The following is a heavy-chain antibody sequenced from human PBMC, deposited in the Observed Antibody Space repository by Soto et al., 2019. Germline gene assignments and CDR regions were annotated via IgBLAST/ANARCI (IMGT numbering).Heavy chain of an antibody. CDR3: AKGLGYCSGGSCYPPGYYYGMDV. D-gene: IGHD2-15*01. Sequence: QVQLVESGGGVVQPGRSLRLSCAASGFTFSSFGMHWVRQAPGKGLEWVAVISYDGSNTYYADSLKGRFTISRDNSKNTLYLQMNSLRVEDTAVYYCAKGLGYCSGGSCYPPGYYYGMDVWGQGTTVTVSS. CDR2: ISYDGSNT. J-gene: IGHJ6*02. V-gene: IGHV3-30*18. CDR1: GFTFSSFG.